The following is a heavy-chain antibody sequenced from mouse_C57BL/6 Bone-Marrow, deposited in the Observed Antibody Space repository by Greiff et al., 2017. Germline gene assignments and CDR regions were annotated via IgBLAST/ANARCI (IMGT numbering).Heavy chain of an antibody. CDR3: TTRIYYYGSSYGAMDY. D-gene: IGHD1-1*01. CDR2: IDPENGDT. V-gene: IGHV14-4*01. J-gene: IGHJ4*01. CDR1: GFNIKDDY. Sequence: VQLQQSGAELVRPGASVKLSCTASGFNIKDDYMHWVKQRPEQGLEWIGWIDPENGDTEYASKFQGKATITADTSSNTAYLQLSSLTSEDTAFYYCTTRIYYYGSSYGAMDYWGQGTSVTVSS.